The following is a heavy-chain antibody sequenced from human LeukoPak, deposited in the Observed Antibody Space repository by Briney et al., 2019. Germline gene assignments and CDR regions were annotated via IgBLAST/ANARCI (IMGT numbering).Heavy chain of an antibody. V-gene: IGHV4-39*01. CDR1: DDSITSSSYY. J-gene: IGHJ6*04. Sequence: PSETLSLTCTVSDDSITSSSYYWGWIRQPPGKGLEWIGSLYYSGSAYYNPSLKSRVAISVDASKNQISLNLNSVTAAGTAVYYCARTTLLRYFDGKDVWGKGTTVTVSS. D-gene: IGHD3-9*01. CDR2: LYYSGSA. CDR3: ARTTLLRYFDGKDV.